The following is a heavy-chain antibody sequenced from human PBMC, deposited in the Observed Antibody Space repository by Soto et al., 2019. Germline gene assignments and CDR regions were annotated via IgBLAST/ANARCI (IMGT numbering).Heavy chain of an antibody. Sequence: GASVKVSCKASGFTFTSSAMQWVRQARGQRLXXIGWIVVGSGNTNYAQKFQERVTITRDVSTSTAYMELSSLRSEDTAVYYCAANGPEHIVVVPAEPDAFDIWGQGTMVNVSS. CDR2: IVVGSGNT. D-gene: IGHD2-2*01. CDR1: GFTFTSSA. J-gene: IGHJ3*02. V-gene: IGHV1-58*02. CDR3: AANGPEHIVVVPAEPDAFDI.